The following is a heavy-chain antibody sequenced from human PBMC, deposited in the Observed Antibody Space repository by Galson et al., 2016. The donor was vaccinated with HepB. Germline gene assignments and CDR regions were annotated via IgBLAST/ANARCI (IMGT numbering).Heavy chain of an antibody. V-gene: IGHV3-48*02. CDR2: ISSSSSTV. Sequence: SLRLSCAASGFTFSTYSMNWVRQAPGKGLEWVSYISSSSSTVYYADSVKGRFTISRDNAKNSLYLQMNSLRDDDTAVYYCARGGGRVVAAAIYMWGPWGQGTMVTVSS. CDR3: ARGGGRVVAAAIYMWGP. D-gene: IGHD2-15*01. J-gene: IGHJ3*01. CDR1: GFTFSTYS.